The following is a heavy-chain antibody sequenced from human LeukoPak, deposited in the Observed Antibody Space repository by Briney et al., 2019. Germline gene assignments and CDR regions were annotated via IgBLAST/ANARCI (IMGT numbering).Heavy chain of an antibody. CDR1: GFTFSSYS. CDR3: ARDRWGSYYYYGMDV. V-gene: IGHV3-21*01. D-gene: IGHD3-16*01. Sequence: GGSLRLSCAASGFTFSSYSMNWVRQAPGKGLGWVSSISSSSSYIYYADSVKGRFTISRDNAKNSLYLQMNSLRAEDTAVYYCARDRWGSYYYYGMDVWGQGTTVTVSS. CDR2: ISSSSSYI. J-gene: IGHJ6*02.